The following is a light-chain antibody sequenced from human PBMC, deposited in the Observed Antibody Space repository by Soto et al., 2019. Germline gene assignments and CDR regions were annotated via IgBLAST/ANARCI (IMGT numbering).Light chain of an antibody. CDR3: QSFDINVLALI. V-gene: IGLV1-40*01. Sequence: QSVLTQPPSVSGAPGQRVTISCTGSNSNIGAGFGVQWYQQFPRTAPRLLIYSKTNRPSGVPDRFSASKSGTSASLAITGLRAEDEADYYCQSFDINVLALIFGVGTKVTVL. J-gene: IGLJ2*01. CDR1: NSNIGAGFG. CDR2: SKT.